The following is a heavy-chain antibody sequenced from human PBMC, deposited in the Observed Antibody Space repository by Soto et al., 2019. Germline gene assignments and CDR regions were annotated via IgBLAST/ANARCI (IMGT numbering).Heavy chain of an antibody. CDR2: IWYDGSNK. J-gene: IGHJ4*02. CDR3: ARDSLSSGWGDY. V-gene: IGHV3-33*01. Sequence: GGSLRLSCAASGFTFSSYGMHWVRQAPGKGLEWVAAIWYDGSNKYYADSVKGRFTISRDNSKNTLYLQMNSLRAEDTAVYYCARDSLSSGWGDYWGQGTLVTVSS. CDR1: GFTFSSYG. D-gene: IGHD6-19*01.